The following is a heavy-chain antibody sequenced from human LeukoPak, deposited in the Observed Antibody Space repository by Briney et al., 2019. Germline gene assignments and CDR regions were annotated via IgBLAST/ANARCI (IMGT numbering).Heavy chain of an antibody. V-gene: IGHV3-30*04. CDR2: ISYDGSNK. J-gene: IGHJ4*02. CDR1: GFTFSSYA. D-gene: IGHD3-10*01. CDR3: ARDRLVVRGEVNDYFDY. Sequence: PGRSLRLSCAAPGFTFSSYAMHWVRQAPGKGLEWVAVISYDGSNKYYADSVKGRFTISRDNSKNTLYLQMNSLRAEDTAVYYCARDRLVVRGEVNDYFDYWGQGTLVTVSS.